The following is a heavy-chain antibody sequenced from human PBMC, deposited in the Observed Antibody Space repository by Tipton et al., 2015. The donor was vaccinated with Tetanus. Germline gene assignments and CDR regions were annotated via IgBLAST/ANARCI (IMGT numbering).Heavy chain of an antibody. V-gene: IGHV4-39*07. Sequence: TLSLTCTVSGGSVSSSTYYWVWIRQPPGKGLEWIGTIFYSGSTYYSPSLKSRVTTSIDSSKNQFSLRLNSVTSADTAVYFCARYGRLPKTDPFDTWGQGTMVTVSS. CDR3: ARYGRLPKTDPFDT. CDR2: IFYSGST. CDR1: GGSVSSSTYY. J-gene: IGHJ3*02. D-gene: IGHD1-26*01.